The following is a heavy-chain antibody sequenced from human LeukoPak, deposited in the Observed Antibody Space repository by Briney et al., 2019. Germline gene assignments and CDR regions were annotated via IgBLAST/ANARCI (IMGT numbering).Heavy chain of an antibody. D-gene: IGHD1-26*01. CDR2: INPNSCGT. CDR3: AREGTSGSYYS. CDR1: GYTFIDYY. V-gene: IGHV1-2*02. J-gene: IGHJ4*02. Sequence: AAVKVSCKASGYTFIDYYMHWVRQAPGQGGEWMGWINPNSCGTNYAQKFQGRVTITRDTSISTAYMELSRLTSDDTGIYYCAREGTSGSYYSWGQGTLVTVSS.